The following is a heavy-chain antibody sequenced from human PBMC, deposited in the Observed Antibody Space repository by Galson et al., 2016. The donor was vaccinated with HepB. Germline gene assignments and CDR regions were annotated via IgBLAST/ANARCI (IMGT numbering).Heavy chain of an antibody. CDR2: IYYSGST. D-gene: IGHD2-2*02. J-gene: IGHJ5*02. Sequence: TLSLTCTVSGGSISSGDYYWSWIRQPPGKGLEWIGYIYYSGSTYYNPSLKSRFTISVDTSKNPFSLKLSSVTAADTAVYYCARGLRDCSGTSCYRGNWFDPWGQGTLVTVSS. V-gene: IGHV4-30-4*01. CDR1: GGSISSGDYY. CDR3: ARGLRDCSGTSCYRGNWFDP.